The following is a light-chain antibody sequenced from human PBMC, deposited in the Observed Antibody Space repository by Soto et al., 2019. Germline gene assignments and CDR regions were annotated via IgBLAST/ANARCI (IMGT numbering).Light chain of an antibody. CDR1: QAISSS. J-gene: IGKJ1*01. Sequence: DIQLTQSPSFLSASVGDKVTITCRASQAISSSLAWYQQNPGKAPKLLIYAASTLQSGVPSRFSGSGSGTEFTLTISSLQPEDFATYYCLQHNSYPRTFGQGTKVEIK. CDR3: LQHNSYPRT. CDR2: AAS. V-gene: IGKV1-9*01.